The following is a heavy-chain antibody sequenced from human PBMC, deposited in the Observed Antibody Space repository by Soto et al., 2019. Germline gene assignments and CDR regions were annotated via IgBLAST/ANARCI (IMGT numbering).Heavy chain of an antibody. Sequence: QVQLVQSGDEVKKPGASVKVSCKASGYIFVNYGIAWVRQAPGQGLEWMGWISPYTGNTHSATKVKGRHTMPTHTPXSTAYMDLGRLTSDDTAMYYCVMVDNYVTPTPQDVWGKGTTVTVSS. CDR3: VMVDNYVTPTPQDV. J-gene: IGHJ6*04. CDR1: GYIFVNYG. CDR2: ISPYTGNT. V-gene: IGHV1-18*01. D-gene: IGHD3-16*01.